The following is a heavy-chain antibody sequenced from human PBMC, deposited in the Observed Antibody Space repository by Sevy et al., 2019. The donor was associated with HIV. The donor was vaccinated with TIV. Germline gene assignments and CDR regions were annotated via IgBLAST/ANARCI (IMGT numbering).Heavy chain of an antibody. D-gene: IGHD3-10*01. V-gene: IGHV3-30*04. CDR3: TRVRGLLGWFDS. Sequence: GGSLRLSCAASGFTFSDYTIHWVRQAPDKGLEWVSVISYDGSRTSYAHSVKGRFTISRDNSKNTLFLQMNSLRAEDTAVYYCTRVRGLLGWFDSWGQGTLVTVSS. CDR2: ISYDGSRT. CDR1: GFTFSDYT. J-gene: IGHJ5*01.